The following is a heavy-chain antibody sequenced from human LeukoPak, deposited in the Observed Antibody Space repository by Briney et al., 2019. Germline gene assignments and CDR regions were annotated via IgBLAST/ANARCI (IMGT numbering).Heavy chain of an antibody. CDR3: AHFREGSFDF. Sequence: SETLSLTCTVSGGSISSSNYYWGWIRQPPGKGLEWIGSIYYSGSTYYNPSLKSRVTISVDTSKNQFSLKLSSVTAADTAVYYCAHFREGSFDFWGQGTMVTVSS. CDR1: GGSISSSNYY. D-gene: IGHD2/OR15-2a*01. CDR2: IYYSGST. J-gene: IGHJ3*01. V-gene: IGHV4-39*01.